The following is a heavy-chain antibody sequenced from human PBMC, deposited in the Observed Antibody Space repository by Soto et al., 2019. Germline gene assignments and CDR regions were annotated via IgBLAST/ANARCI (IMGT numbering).Heavy chain of an antibody. J-gene: IGHJ3*01. CDR1: GGSIGRNY. Sequence: LSLTCTVSGGSIGRNYWSWIRQPPGKGLQWIGYIYYSGTTDYNPSLKSRVTMSVDTSKMQFSLRLTSVTAADTAVYYCARGPYDGFDVWGQGTMVTVS. CDR2: IYYSGTT. V-gene: IGHV4-59*01. CDR3: ARGPYDGFDV.